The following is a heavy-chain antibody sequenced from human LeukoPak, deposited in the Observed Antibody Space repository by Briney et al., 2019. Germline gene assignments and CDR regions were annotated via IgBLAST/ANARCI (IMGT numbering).Heavy chain of an antibody. CDR1: GGSISSYY. D-gene: IGHD4-11*01. J-gene: IGHJ4*02. CDR2: IYYRGST. V-gene: IGHV4-59*01. CDR3: AREGRGDYKYYFDY. Sequence: SETLSLTCTVSGGSISSYYWSWIRQPPGKGLEWSGYIYYRGSTNYNPSLKSRVTISVDTSKNQFSLKLSSVTAADTAVYYCAREGRGDYKYYFDYWGQGTLVTVSS.